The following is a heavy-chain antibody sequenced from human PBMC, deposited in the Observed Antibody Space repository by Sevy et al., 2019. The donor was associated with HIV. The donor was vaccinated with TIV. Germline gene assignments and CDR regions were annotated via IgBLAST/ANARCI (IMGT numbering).Heavy chain of an antibody. D-gene: IGHD4-17*01. V-gene: IGHV1-18*04. CDR3: ARDKPLATVTTRGNIDY. Sequence: ASMKVSCKASGYTFTSYGISWVRQAPGQGLEWMGWISAYNGNTNYAQKLQGRVTMTTDTSTSTAYMELRSLRSDDTAVYYCARDKPLATVTTRGNIDYWGQGTLVTVSS. CDR2: ISAYNGNT. J-gene: IGHJ4*02. CDR1: GYTFTSYG.